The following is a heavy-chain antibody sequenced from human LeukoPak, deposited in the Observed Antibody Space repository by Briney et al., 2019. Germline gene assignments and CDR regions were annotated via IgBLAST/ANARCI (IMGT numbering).Heavy chain of an antibody. CDR1: SRSISSRNYY. J-gene: IGHJ6*03. D-gene: IGHD6-6*01. CDR3: ARGESSSYALYYCYYYMDV. V-gene: IGHV4-61*02. CDR2: MYTSGTT. Sequence: PSETLSLTCGVSSRSISSRNYYWSWIRQPAGKGLEWIGRMYTSGTTNYNPSLRSRVTISVDTSKNQLSLKLHSVTAADTAVYYCARGESSSYALYYCYYYMDVWGKGTTVTVSS.